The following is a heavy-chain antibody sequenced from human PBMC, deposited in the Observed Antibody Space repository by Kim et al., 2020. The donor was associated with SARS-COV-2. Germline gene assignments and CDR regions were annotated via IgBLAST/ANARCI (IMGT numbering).Heavy chain of an antibody. CDR2: IYYSGST. Sequence: SETLSLTCTVSGGSISSSSYYWGWIRQPPGKGLEWIGSIYYSGSTYYNPSLKSRVTISVDTSKNQFSLKLSSVTAADTAVYYCAYDNWFDPWGQGTLVTVSS. CDR1: GGSISSSSYY. CDR3: AYDNWFDP. J-gene: IGHJ5*02. D-gene: IGHD3-16*01. V-gene: IGHV4-39*01.